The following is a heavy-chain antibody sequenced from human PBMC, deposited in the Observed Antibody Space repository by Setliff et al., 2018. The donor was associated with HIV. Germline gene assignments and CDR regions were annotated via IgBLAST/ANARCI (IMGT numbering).Heavy chain of an antibody. CDR2: VYYSGST. Sequence: SETLSLTCNVSDVSISSHYWSWIRQPPGKRLEWIGYVYYSGSTNYNPSLKSRVTISIDTSRNQFFLKMNSVTAADTATYYCARIYDYGSYYFDYWGQGTLVTVSS. V-gene: IGHV4-59*11. J-gene: IGHJ4*02. CDR1: DVSISSHY. D-gene: IGHD3-10*01. CDR3: ARIYDYGSYYFDY.